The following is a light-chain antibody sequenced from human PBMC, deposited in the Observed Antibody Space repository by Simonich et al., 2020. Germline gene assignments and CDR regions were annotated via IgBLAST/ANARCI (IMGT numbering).Light chain of an antibody. J-gene: IGLJ3*02. V-gene: IGLV6-57*03. CDR3: KSDDSSTWV. CDR2: EDN. CDR1: SGSIASNY. Sequence: NFILSQPHSVSESPGKTVTISCTRSSGSIASNYVQWYQQRPGSAPTPVFYEDNQRPSGVPDRFSGSIDSFSNSASHTSSGLKTEDEADYYCKSDDSSTWVFGGGTKLTVL.